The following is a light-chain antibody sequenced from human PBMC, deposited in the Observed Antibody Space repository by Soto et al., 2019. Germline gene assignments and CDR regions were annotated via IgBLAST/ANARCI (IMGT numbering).Light chain of an antibody. CDR1: RDIANY. Sequence: TQITQSPSPLSATVGDKVTITCRASRDIANYLAWSQQKPGKVPKLLIFAASTLQSGVPSRFSGNGSGTDFTLTISSLQPEDVGTYYCQKFNSAPLTFAGGAKV. J-gene: IGKJ4*01. CDR2: AAS. CDR3: QKFNSAPLT. V-gene: IGKV1-27*01.